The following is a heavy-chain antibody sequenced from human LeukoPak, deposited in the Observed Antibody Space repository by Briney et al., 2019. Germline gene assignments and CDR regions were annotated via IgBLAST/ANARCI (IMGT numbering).Heavy chain of an antibody. J-gene: IGHJ4*02. CDR1: GFTFSSYA. Sequence: GGSLRLSCAASGFTFSSYAMHWVRQAPGKGLEWVAVISYDGSNKYYADSVKGRFTISRENAKNSLYLQMNSLRAGDTAVYYCARANYYDSSGYYYDYWGQGTLVTVSS. V-gene: IGHV3-30*14. D-gene: IGHD3-22*01. CDR3: ARANYYDSSGYYYDY. CDR2: ISYDGSNK.